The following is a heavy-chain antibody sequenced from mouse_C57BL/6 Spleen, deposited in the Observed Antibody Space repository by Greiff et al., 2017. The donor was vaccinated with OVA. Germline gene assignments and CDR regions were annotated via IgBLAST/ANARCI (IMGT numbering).Heavy chain of an antibody. CDR2: INYDGSST. D-gene: IGHD4-1*01. CDR1: GFTFSDYY. CDR3: ARANWDVDWYFDV. Sequence: EVKVVESEGGLVQPGSSMKLSCTASGFTFSDYYMAWVRQVPEKGLEWVANINYDGSSTYYLDSLKSRFIISRDNAKNILYLQMSSLKSEDTATYYCARANWDVDWYFDVWGTGTTVTVSS. V-gene: IGHV5-16*01. J-gene: IGHJ1*03.